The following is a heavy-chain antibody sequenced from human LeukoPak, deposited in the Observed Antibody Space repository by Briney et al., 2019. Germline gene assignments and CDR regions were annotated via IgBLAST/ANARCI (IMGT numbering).Heavy chain of an antibody. CDR3: ASIRLEVIWYFDL. V-gene: IGHV4-38-2*02. CDR2: IYHSGST. Sequence: SETLSLTCTVSGYSISSGYYWGWIRQPPGKGLEWIGSIYHSGSTYYNPSLESRVTISVDTSKNQFSLKLSSVTAADTAVYYCASIRLEVIWYFDLWGRGTLVTVSS. CDR1: GYSISSGYY. D-gene: IGHD3-16*01. J-gene: IGHJ2*01.